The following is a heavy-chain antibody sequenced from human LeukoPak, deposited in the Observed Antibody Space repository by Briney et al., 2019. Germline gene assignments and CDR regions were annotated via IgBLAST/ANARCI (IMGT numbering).Heavy chain of an antibody. CDR3: ARDFNWNPPDY. CDR2: IWYDGSNK. J-gene: IGHJ4*02. V-gene: IGHV3-33*01. CDR1: GFTFSNYG. D-gene: IGHD1-1*01. Sequence: PGRSLRLSCAASGFTFSNYGMHWVRQAPGKGLEWVAVIWYDGSNKYYAESVKGRFTISRDNSKNTLYLQMNTLRDEDTAVYYCARDFNWNPPDYWGQGTLVTVSS.